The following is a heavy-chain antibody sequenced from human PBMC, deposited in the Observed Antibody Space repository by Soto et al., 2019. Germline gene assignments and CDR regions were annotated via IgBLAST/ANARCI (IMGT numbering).Heavy chain of an antibody. CDR2: IYYSGST. J-gene: IGHJ3*02. D-gene: IGHD3-3*01. CDR3: ARVGSLRKRSYDFWSGYHDAFDI. Sequence: SETLSLTCTVSGGSISSYYWSWIRQPPGKGLEWIGYIYYSGSTNYNPSLKSRVTISVDTSKNQFSLKLSSVTAADTAVYYCARVGSLRKRSYDFWSGYHDAFDIWGQGTMVTVSS. V-gene: IGHV4-59*01. CDR1: GGSISSYY.